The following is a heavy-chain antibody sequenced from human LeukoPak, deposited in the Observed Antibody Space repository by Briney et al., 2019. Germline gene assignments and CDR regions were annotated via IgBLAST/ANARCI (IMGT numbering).Heavy chain of an antibody. Sequence: GGSLRLSCAASGFTLINAWMSWVRQAPGKGLEWVGRIKSKTDGGTTDYAAPVKGRFTISRDDSKNTLYLQMNSLKTEDTAVYYCTTVFEATTDAFDLWGQGTMVTVSS. CDR1: GFTLINAW. CDR3: TTVFEATTDAFDL. V-gene: IGHV3-15*01. J-gene: IGHJ3*01. CDR2: IKSKTDGGTT. D-gene: IGHD5-12*01.